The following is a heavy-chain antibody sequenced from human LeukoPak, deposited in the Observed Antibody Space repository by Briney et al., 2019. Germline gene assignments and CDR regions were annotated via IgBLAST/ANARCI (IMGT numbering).Heavy chain of an antibody. CDR2: IRSKANSYAT. J-gene: IGHJ6*03. D-gene: IGHD2-2*01. Sequence: GGSLRLSCAASGFTFSGSAKHWVRQASGKGLEWVGRIRSKANSYATAYAASVKGRFTISRDDSKNTAYLQMNSLKTEDTAVYYCTSARDCSSTSCYYYYYMDVWGKGTTVTVSS. CDR3: TSARDCSSTSCYYYYYMDV. CDR1: GFTFSGSA. V-gene: IGHV3-73*01.